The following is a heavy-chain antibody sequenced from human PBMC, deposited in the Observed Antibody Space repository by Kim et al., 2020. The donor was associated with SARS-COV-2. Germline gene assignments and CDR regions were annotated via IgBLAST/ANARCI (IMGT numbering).Heavy chain of an antibody. J-gene: IGHJ5*02. Sequence: GGSLRLSCAASGFTFSRYGMHWVRQAPGKGLEWVAVILYDGSNKYYADSMKGRLTISRDNSKNTLYLQMNSLRAEDTAIYYCAKSLGSSSSAAFDPWGQGTLVTVSS. CDR3: AKSLGSSSSAAFDP. CDR1: GFTFSRYG. CDR2: ILYDGSNK. D-gene: IGHD6-6*01. V-gene: IGHV3-30*18.